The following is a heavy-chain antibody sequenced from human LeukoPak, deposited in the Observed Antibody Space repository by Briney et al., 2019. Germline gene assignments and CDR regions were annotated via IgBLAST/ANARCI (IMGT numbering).Heavy chain of an antibody. J-gene: IGHJ4*02. CDR2: IIPILGAA. Sequence: ASVKVSCKASGGTFSTYAVTWVRQAPGQGLDWMGRIIPILGAANYAQNVQGRITLTADKSTSTAYMELSSLRSEDTAVYYCARANVDIVVVVAAEDYFDYWGQGTLVTVSS. CDR1: GGTFSTYA. CDR3: ARANVDIVVVVAAEDYFDY. V-gene: IGHV1-69*04. D-gene: IGHD2-15*01.